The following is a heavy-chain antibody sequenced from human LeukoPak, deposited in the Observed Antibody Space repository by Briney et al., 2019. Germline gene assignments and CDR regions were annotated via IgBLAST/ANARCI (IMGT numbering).Heavy chain of an antibody. CDR2: INPNSGGT. J-gene: IGHJ4*02. CDR1: GYTFTGYY. V-gene: IGHV1-2*02. Sequence: ASVKVSCKASGYTFTGYYMHWVRQAPGQGLEWMGWINPNSGGTNYAQKFQGRVTMTTDRYITTAYMELTRLRSDDTAVYYCARDFHNKRWYDGPGFYFDYWGQGTRVTVSS. CDR3: ARDFHNKRWYDGPGFYFDY. D-gene: IGHD2-15*01.